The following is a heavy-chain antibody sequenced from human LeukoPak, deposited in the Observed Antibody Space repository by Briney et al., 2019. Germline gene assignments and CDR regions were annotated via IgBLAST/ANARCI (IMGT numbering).Heavy chain of an antibody. CDR3: ARDYPALGYCTSTTCSFFDY. CDR1: GFTFSSYA. CDR2: ISDSAYST. D-gene: IGHD2-2*01. J-gene: IGHJ4*02. Sequence: GGSLRLSCAAAGFTFSSYAMSWVRQAPGKGLEWVSAISDSAYSTFYADSVKGRFTISRDDSQNTLYLQMSSLRAEDTAVYYCARDYPALGYCTSTTCSFFDYWGQGILVTVSS. V-gene: IGHV3-23*01.